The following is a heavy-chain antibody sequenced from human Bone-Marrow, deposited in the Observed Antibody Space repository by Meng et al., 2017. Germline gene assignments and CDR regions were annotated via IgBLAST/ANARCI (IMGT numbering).Heavy chain of an antibody. CDR3: ARAAVQWLALSALDY. CDR1: GFTFSSYA. J-gene: IGHJ4*02. D-gene: IGHD1-1*01. CDR2: ISYDGSNK. V-gene: IGHV3-30*07. Sequence: GESLKISCAASGFTFSSYAMHWVRQAPGKGLEWVAVISYDGSNKYYADSVKGRFTISRDNSKNTLYLQMNSLRADDTAIYYCARAAVQWLALSALDYWGQGSLVTVS.